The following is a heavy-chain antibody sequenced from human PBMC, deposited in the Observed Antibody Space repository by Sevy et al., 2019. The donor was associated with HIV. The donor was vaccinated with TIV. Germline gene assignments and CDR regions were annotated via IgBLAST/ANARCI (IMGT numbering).Heavy chain of an antibody. D-gene: IGHD3-22*01. V-gene: IGHV3-21*01. J-gene: IGHJ4*02. Sequence: GESLKISCAASGFTFSSYSMNWVRQAPGKGLEWVSSISSSSSYIYYADSVKGRFTISRDNAKNSLYLQMNSLRAEDTAVYYCASDSSGYHSFDYWGQGTLVTVSS. CDR3: ASDSSGYHSFDY. CDR1: GFTFSSYS. CDR2: ISSSSSYI.